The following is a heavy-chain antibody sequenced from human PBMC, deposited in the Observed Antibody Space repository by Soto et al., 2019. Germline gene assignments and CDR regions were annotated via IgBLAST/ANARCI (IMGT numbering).Heavy chain of an antibody. CDR2: IWYDGSNK. CDR1: GLPFSSYR. Sequence: GGSLRLSCAASGLPFSSYRMHWVRQAPGKGLEWVAVIWYDGSNKYYADSVKGRFTISRDNSKSTLYLQMNSLRGEDTAVYYCASDILDSSGWNYFDYWGQGTLVTV. CDR3: ASDILDSSGWNYFDY. J-gene: IGHJ4*02. D-gene: IGHD6-19*01. V-gene: IGHV3-33*01.